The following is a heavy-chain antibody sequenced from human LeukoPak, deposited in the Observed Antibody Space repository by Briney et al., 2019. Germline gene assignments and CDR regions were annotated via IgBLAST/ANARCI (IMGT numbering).Heavy chain of an antibody. J-gene: IGHJ3*02. CDR2: IYYSGST. Sequence: PSETLSLTCTVSGGSISSYYWSWIRQPPGKGLEWIGYIYYSGSTNYNPSLKSRVTISVDTSKNQFSLKLSSVTAADTAVYYCARHKDYYGSGSPWDAFDIWGQGTMVTVSS. CDR3: ARHKDYYGSGSPWDAFDI. CDR1: GGSISSYY. D-gene: IGHD3-10*01. V-gene: IGHV4-59*08.